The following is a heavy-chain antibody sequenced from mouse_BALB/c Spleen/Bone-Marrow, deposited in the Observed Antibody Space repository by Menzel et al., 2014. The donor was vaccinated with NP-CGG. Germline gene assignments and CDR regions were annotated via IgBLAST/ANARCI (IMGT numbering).Heavy chain of an antibody. D-gene: IGHD1-1*01. J-gene: IGHJ4*01. V-gene: IGHV2-2*02. Sequence: QVQLQQSGPGLVQPSQSLSITCTVSGFSLTSYGLHWVRQSPGKGLDWLGVIWSGGSTDYNAAFISRLSISKDNSKSQVFFKMNSLQVNDTAIYYCARNYYGSSYAMDYWGQGTSVTVSS. CDR2: IWSGGST. CDR3: ARNYYGSSYAMDY. CDR1: GFSLTSYG.